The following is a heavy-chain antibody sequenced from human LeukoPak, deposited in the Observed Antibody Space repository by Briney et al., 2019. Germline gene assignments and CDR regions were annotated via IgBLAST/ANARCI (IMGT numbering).Heavy chain of an antibody. V-gene: IGHV3-23*01. Sequence: GGSLRLSCVASEFTFSSYAMNWVRQAPGKGLEWVSGISGSGGSTYYADSVKGRFTISRDNSNNTLYLQMNSLRAEDTAVYYCAKGGIQLWSLPDYWGQGTLVTVSS. D-gene: IGHD5-18*01. CDR3: AKGGIQLWSLPDY. CDR2: ISGSGGST. CDR1: EFTFSSYA. J-gene: IGHJ4*02.